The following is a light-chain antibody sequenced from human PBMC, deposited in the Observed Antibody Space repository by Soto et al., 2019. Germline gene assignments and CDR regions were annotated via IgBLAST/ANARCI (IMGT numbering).Light chain of an antibody. CDR3: SSYAGSNNFGV. CDR1: SSDVGGYNY. J-gene: IGLJ2*01. V-gene: IGLV2-8*01. Sequence: QSALTQPPSASGSPGQSVTISCTGTSSDVGGYNYVSWYQQHPGKAPKLMIYEVSKRPSGVPDRFSGSKSGNTASLTVSGLQAEHEADYYCSSYAGSNNFGVFGGGPKVTVL. CDR2: EVS.